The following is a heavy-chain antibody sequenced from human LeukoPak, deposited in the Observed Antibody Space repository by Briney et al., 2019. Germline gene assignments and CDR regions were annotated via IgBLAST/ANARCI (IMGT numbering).Heavy chain of an antibody. V-gene: IGHV4-34*01. CDR1: GGSFSGYY. D-gene: IGHD3-22*01. CDR2: INHVGSTT. Sequence: SETLSLTCAVYGGSFSGYYWSWIRQPPGKGLEWIGEINHVGSTTNYNPSLKSRVTISVDMSKNQFSLNLSSVTAADTAVYYCARVLLGGYYYDSSGYVDYWGQGTLVTVSS. CDR3: ARVLLGGYYYDSSGYVDY. J-gene: IGHJ4*02.